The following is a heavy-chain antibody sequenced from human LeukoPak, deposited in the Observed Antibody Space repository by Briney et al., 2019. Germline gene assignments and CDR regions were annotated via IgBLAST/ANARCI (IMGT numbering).Heavy chain of an antibody. CDR3: AKGGRWDVTPFDY. CDR2: ISGGGGST. Sequence: GGSLRLSCAASGFTFTSYSMNWVRQAPGKGLEWVSTISGGGGSTYYADSVKGRFTISRDNSKNTLYLQVNSLRAEDTAVYYCAKGGRWDVTPFDYWGQGTLVTVSS. V-gene: IGHV3-23*01. D-gene: IGHD3-16*01. CDR1: GFTFTSYS. J-gene: IGHJ4*02.